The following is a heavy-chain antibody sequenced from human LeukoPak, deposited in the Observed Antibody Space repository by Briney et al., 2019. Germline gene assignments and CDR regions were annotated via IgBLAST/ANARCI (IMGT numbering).Heavy chain of an antibody. CDR1: GFTFSSYS. CDR2: ISSSSSTI. CDR3: ARGLDY. V-gene: IGHV3-48*01. J-gene: IGHJ4*02. Sequence: GGSLRLSCAASGFTFSSYSMNWDRQAPGKGLEWVSYISSSSSTIYYADSVKGRFTISRDNAKNSLYLQMNSLRAEDTAVYYCARGLDYWGQGTLATVSS.